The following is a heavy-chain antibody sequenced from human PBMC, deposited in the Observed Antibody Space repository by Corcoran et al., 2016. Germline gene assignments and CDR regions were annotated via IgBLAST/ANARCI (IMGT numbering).Heavy chain of an antibody. Sequence: EVQMLESGGGLVQPGGSLRLSCAASEFTFSSYGMSWVRQAPGKGLEWVSAISGSGGSTYYADSVKGRFTISRDNSKTTLYLQMNSLRAEDTAGYYGAKDTHGGANSLDYWGQGTLVTVSS. CDR2: ISGSGGST. CDR3: AKDTHGGANSLDY. J-gene: IGHJ4*02. D-gene: IGHD7-27*01. CDR1: EFTFSSYG. V-gene: IGHV3-23*01.